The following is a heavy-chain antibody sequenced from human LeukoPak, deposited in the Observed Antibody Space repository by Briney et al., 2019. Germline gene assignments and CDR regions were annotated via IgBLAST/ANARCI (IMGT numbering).Heavy chain of an antibody. Sequence: GGSLRLSCEASRFTYVSYAMAWVRQAPGKGLEWVSSFGGSGAAPYYADSVKGRFTVSADNSKDTLYLQMNSLRAEDTAVYYCAFIPVGGLVISNSDYWGQGTRVTVSS. J-gene: IGHJ4*02. V-gene: IGHV3-23*01. CDR3: AFIPVGGLVISNSDY. D-gene: IGHD3/OR15-3a*01. CDR2: FGGSGAAP. CDR1: RFTYVSYA.